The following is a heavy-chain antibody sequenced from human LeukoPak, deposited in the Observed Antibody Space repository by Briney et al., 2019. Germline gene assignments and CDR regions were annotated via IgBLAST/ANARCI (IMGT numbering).Heavy chain of an antibody. D-gene: IGHD2-2*01. CDR3: ARVAGNSRDIVVVPAAIGYYYYMDV. CDR2: INPNSGGT. CDR1: GYTFTGYY. V-gene: IGHV1-2*02. J-gene: IGHJ6*03. Sequence: ASVKVSCKASGYTFTGYYMHWVRQAPGQGLEGMGWINPNSGGTNYAQKFQGRVTMTRDTSISTAYMELSRLRSDDTAVYYCARVAGNSRDIVVVPAAIGYYYYMDVWGKGTTVTVSS.